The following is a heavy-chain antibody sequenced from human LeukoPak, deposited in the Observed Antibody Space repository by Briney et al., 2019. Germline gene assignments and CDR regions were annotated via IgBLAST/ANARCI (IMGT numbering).Heavy chain of an antibody. J-gene: IGHJ4*02. CDR1: GYTFTSYY. CDR3: ARVRYDYGAKDIDY. Sequence: ASVKVSCKASGYTFTSYYMHWERQAPGQGLEWMGIINPSGGSTSYAQKFQGRVTMTRDMSTSTVYMELSSLRSDDTAVYYCARVRYDYGAKDIDYWGQGTLVTVSS. V-gene: IGHV1-46*01. D-gene: IGHD4-23*01. CDR2: INPSGGST.